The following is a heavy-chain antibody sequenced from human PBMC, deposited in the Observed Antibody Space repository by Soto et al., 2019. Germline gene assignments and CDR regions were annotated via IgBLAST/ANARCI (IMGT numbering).Heavy chain of an antibody. CDR1: GLNIPDYA. CDR2: LVGSGGDI. J-gene: IGHJ3*02. V-gene: IGHV3-23*01. D-gene: IGHD3-3*01. CDR3: ARTSYDFWSGYYNKDAFDI. Sequence: GLFKRVPSAAAGLNIPDYAMNWVIQNTGKGLQWVSGLVGSGGDINYADSVRGRFTVSRDNSRNTLYLQMNSLRDEDTAVYYCARTSYDFWSGYYNKDAFDIWGQGTMVTVSS.